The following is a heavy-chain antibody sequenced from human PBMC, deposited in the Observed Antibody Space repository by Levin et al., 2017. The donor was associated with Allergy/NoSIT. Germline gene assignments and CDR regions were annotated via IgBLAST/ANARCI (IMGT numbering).Heavy chain of an antibody. V-gene: IGHV3-21*01. J-gene: IGHJ6*02. CDR1: GFTFSSYS. D-gene: IGHD1-1*01. CDR3: ARDRTILNYYYGMDV. Sequence: GGSLRLSCAASGFTFSSYSMNWVRQAPGKGLEWVSSISSSSSYIYYADSVKGRFTISRDNAKNSLYLQMNSLRAEDTAVYYCARDRTILNYYYGMDVWGQGTTVTVSS. CDR2: ISSSSSYI.